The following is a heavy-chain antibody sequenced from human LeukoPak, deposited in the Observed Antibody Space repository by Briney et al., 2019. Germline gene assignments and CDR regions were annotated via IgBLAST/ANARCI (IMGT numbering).Heavy chain of an antibody. Sequence: ASVKVSCKASGYTFTSYGISWVRQAPGQGLEWMGWISAYNGNTNYAQKLQGRVTMTTDTSTSTAYMELRSLRSDDTAVYYCARDRGPYCTNGVCDLDYWGQGTLVTVSS. D-gene: IGHD2-8*01. CDR3: ARDRGPYCTNGVCDLDY. CDR1: GYTFTSYG. J-gene: IGHJ4*02. CDR2: ISAYNGNT. V-gene: IGHV1-18*01.